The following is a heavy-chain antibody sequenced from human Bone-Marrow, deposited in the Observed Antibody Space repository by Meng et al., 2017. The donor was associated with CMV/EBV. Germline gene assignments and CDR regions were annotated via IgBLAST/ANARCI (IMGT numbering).Heavy chain of an antibody. CDR3: ARRGYSNDWYPFDY. CDR2: MNPYSGKT. J-gene: IGHJ4*02. Sequence: ASVYTFTSHDINWVRQATGQGLEWIGWMNPYSGKTGYAEKFQGRVTITRNTSIRTAYLELSSLRSEDTAFYYCARRGYSNDWYPFDYWGQGTLVTVSS. V-gene: IGHV1-8*03. CDR1: VYTFTSHD. D-gene: IGHD6-19*01.